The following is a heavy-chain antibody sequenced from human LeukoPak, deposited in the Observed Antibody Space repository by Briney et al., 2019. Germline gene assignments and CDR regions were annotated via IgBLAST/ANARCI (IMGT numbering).Heavy chain of an antibody. CDR3: ARRENTDSTDVKGAFDM. D-gene: IGHD2/OR15-2a*01. J-gene: IGHJ3*02. CDR2: IYYTGST. CDR1: VGSLSRSTYY. Sequence: SETLSLTCTDPVGSLSRSTYYSSWIRQPPGKGLEWIGSIYYTGSTYSSPSLKSRVTISADSSKNQFSLRLRSVTAADTAVYYCARRENTDSTDVKGAFDMWGQGTMVTVSS. V-gene: IGHV4-39*01.